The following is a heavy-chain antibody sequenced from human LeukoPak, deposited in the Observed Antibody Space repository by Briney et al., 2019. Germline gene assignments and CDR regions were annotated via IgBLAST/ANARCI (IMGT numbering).Heavy chain of an antibody. V-gene: IGHV4-59*01. D-gene: IGHD3-10*01. CDR1: GGSISSYY. Sequence: SETLSLTCTVSGGSISSYYWSWLRQPPGKGLEWIGYIYHSGSTNCNPSLKSRVTISVDASNSQFSLKLSCVTAADTAVYYWARAVLSYFYGSGSTPGFDYWGQGTLVTVSS. J-gene: IGHJ4*02. CDR2: IYHSGST. CDR3: ARAVLSYFYGSGSTPGFDY.